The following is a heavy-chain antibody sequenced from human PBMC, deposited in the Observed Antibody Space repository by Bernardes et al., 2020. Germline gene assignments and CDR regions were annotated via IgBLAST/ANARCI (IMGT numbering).Heavy chain of an antibody. Sequence: GGSLRLSCSASGFSFSSHAMHWVRQAPGKGLEYVSAIISNGGSTYYADSVKGRFTISRDNSKNMLYLQMSSLRAEDTAVYYCVKVRRAAVLVVRGAFDIWGQGTMVTVSS. CDR3: VKVRRAAVLVVRGAFDI. J-gene: IGHJ3*02. CDR1: GFSFSSHA. D-gene: IGHD6-13*01. CDR2: IISNGGST. V-gene: IGHV3-64D*06.